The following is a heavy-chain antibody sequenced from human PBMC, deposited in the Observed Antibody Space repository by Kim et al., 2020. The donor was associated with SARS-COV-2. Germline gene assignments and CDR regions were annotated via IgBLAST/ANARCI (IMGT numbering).Heavy chain of an antibody. CDR2: IYSGGST. D-gene: IGHD1-1*01. V-gene: IGHV3-53*01. CDR1: GFTVSSNY. J-gene: IGHJ4*02. CDR3: ARGLTTSADY. Sequence: GGSLRLSCAASGFTVSSNYMSWVRQAPGKGLEWVSVIYSGGSTYHADSVKGRFTISRDNSENTLYLHMNSLRAEDTAVYYCARGLTTSADYWGQGTLVTSPQ.